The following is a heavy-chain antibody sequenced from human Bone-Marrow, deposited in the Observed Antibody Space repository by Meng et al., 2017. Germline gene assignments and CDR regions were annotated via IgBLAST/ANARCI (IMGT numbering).Heavy chain of an antibody. D-gene: IGHD3-10*01. Sequence: ASVKVSCKASGYTFAAYWIQWVRQAPGQGLEWMGRIDPKSDNTHYAQKFQGRVTITADESTSTAYMELSSLRSEDTAVYYCARDTGFRSITMVRGVIVDYYYGMDVWGQGTTVTVSS. J-gene: IGHJ6*02. CDR2: IDPKSDNT. CDR1: GYTFAAYW. V-gene: IGHV1-2*06. CDR3: ARDTGFRSITMVRGVIVDYYYGMDV.